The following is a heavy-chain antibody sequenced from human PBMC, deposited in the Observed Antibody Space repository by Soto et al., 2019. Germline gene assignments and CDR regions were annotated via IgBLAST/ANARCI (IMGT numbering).Heavy chain of an antibody. J-gene: IGHJ6*02. D-gene: IGHD5-12*01. V-gene: IGHV1-69*02. CDR3: ASAFGEMATIYYYYGMDV. Sequence: QVQLVQSGAEVKKPGSSVKVSCKASGGTFSSYTISWVRQAPVQGLEWMGRIIPILGIANYAQKFQGRVTITAHKSTSTAYMELSSLRSEDTAVYYCASAFGEMATIYYYYGMDVWGQGTTVTVSS. CDR2: IIPILGIA. CDR1: GGTFSSYT.